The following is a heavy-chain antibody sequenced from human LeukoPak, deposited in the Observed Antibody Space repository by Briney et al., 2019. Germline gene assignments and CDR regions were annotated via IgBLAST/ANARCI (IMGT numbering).Heavy chain of an antibody. V-gene: IGHV3-23*01. Sequence: GGSLRLSCAASGFTFSSYAMSWVRQAPGKGLEWVSAITGTGGSTSYVASVKGRFTVSRDNSRNSLYLQMNSLRAEDTALYYCATDRALAIFGVVTHFDYWGQGTLVTVSS. CDR3: ATDRALAIFGVVTHFDY. J-gene: IGHJ4*02. CDR2: ITGTGGST. CDR1: GFTFSSYA. D-gene: IGHD3-3*01.